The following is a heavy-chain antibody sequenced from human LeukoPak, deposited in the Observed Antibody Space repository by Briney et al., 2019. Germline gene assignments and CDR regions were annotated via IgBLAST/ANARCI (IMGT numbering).Heavy chain of an antibody. CDR1: GGSISSSSYY. J-gene: IGHJ5*02. CDR2: IYYSGST. V-gene: IGHV4-39*07. D-gene: IGHD1-7*01. Sequence: SETLSLTCTVSGGSISSSSYYWGWIRQPPGKGLEWIGSIYYSGSTYYNPSLKSRVTISVDTSKNQFSLKLSSVTAADTAVYYCARDRRDDWNYFSSENWFDPWGQGTLVTVSS. CDR3: ARDRRDDWNYFSSENWFDP.